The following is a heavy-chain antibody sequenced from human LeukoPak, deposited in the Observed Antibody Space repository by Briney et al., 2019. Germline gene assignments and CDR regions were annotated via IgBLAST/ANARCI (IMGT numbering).Heavy chain of an antibody. D-gene: IGHD2-2*01. J-gene: IGHJ4*02. Sequence: PSETLSLTCTVSGGSISSYYWSWIRQPPAKGLEWIGYIYYSGSTNYNPSLKSRVTISVDTSKNQFSLKLSSVTAADTAVYYCARDKKGASCYDYWGQGTLVTVSA. CDR1: GGSISSYY. CDR3: ARDKKGASCYDY. CDR2: IYYSGST. V-gene: IGHV4-59*01.